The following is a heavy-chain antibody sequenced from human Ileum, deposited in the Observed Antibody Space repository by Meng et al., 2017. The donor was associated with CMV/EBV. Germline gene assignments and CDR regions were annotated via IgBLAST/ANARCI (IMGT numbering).Heavy chain of an antibody. V-gene: IGHV4-34*01. CDR2: INHSGST. J-gene: IGHJ2*01. D-gene: IGHD2-2*01. CDR3: ARGLLIVVVPAADGYWYFDL. Sequence: FSGYYWSRIRQPPVKGLEWIGEINHSGSTNYNPSLKSRVTISVDTSKNQFSLKLSSVTAADTAVYYCARGLLIVVVPAADGYWYFDLWGRGTLVTVSS. CDR1: FSGYY.